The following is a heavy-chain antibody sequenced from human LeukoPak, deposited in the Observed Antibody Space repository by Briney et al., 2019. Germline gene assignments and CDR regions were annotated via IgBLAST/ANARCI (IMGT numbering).Heavy chain of an antibody. J-gene: IGHJ1*01. CDR2: ISSSSSYI. V-gene: IGHV3-21*01. D-gene: IGHD1-26*01. CDR3: ARGSGSYSFGYFQH. Sequence: GGSLRLSCAVSGFTFSSYSMNWVRQAPGKGLEWVSSISSSSSYIYYADSVKGRFTISRDNAKNSLYLQMNSLRDEDTAVYYCARGSGSYSFGYFQHWGQGTLVTVCS. CDR1: GFTFSSYS.